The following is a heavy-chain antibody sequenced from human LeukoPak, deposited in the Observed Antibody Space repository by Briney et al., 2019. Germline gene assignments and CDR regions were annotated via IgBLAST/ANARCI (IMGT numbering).Heavy chain of an antibody. V-gene: IGHV1-24*01. CDR2: FDPEDGET. Sequence: GASVKVSCKASGYIFSKYDIHWIQQAPGKGLEWMGGFDPEDGETIYAQKFQGRVTMTEDTSTDTAYMELSSLRSEDTAVYYCARGYCSSTSCFLDYWGQGTLVTVSS. CDR3: ARGYCSSTSCFLDY. D-gene: IGHD2-2*01. CDR1: GYIFSKYD. J-gene: IGHJ4*02.